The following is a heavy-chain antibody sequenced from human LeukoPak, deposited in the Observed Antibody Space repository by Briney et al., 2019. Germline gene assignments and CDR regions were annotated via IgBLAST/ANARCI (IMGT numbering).Heavy chain of an antibody. CDR1: GGTFSSYA. J-gene: IGHJ4*02. CDR2: IIPIFGTA. V-gene: IGHV1-69*06. Sequence: ASVTVSCKASGGTFSSYAISWVRQAPGQGLEWMGGIIPIFGTANYAQKFQGRVTITADKSTSTAYMELSSLRSEDTAVYYCARDLPSSGWYTYWGQGTLVTVSS. D-gene: IGHD6-19*01. CDR3: ARDLPSSGWYTY.